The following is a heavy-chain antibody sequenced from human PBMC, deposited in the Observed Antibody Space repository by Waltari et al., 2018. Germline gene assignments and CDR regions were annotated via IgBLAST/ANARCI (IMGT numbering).Heavy chain of an antibody. CDR3: ATSAQGVVINRLDY. Sequence: QVQLVQSGAEVKKPGASVKVSCKVSGSTLTELSMHWLRQAPGKGLEWMGGFDPEDGETNYAQKYQGRVTMTEDTSTDTAYMELSSLRSEDTAVYYCATSAQGVVINRLDYWGQGTLVIVSS. D-gene: IGHD3-3*01. CDR2: FDPEDGET. CDR1: GSTLTELS. V-gene: IGHV1-24*01. J-gene: IGHJ4*02.